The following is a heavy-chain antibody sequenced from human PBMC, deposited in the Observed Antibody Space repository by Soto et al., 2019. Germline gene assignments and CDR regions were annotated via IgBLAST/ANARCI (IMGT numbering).Heavy chain of an antibody. V-gene: IGHV4-30-4*01. CDR3: TRGPSGNTVDY. CDR1: GDSISTVYYC. Sequence: QVQLQESGPGLVKPSETLCLTCTVSGDSISTVYYCWSWIRQSPDKGLEWIGNIYDGGSTYSNPSRKRRVAISLDTSKNHFSLKLNSVIAADTAVYYCTRGPSGNTVDYWGQGTLVTVSS. CDR2: IYDGGST. D-gene: IGHD1-1*01. J-gene: IGHJ4*02.